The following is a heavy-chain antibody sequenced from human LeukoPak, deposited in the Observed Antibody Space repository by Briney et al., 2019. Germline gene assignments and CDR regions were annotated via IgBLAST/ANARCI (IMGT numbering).Heavy chain of an antibody. Sequence: ASVKVSCKASGYTFTGYYILWVRQAPGRGLEWMGWVNPNSGGTYYAQKFQGRVTMTRDTSISTAYMELSRLRSDDTAVYYCARGRRILVEDTNAGDYFDYWGQGTLVTVSS. CDR1: GYTFTGYY. J-gene: IGHJ4*02. CDR3: ARGRRILVEDTNAGDYFDY. CDR2: VNPNSGGT. V-gene: IGHV1-2*02. D-gene: IGHD1-26*01.